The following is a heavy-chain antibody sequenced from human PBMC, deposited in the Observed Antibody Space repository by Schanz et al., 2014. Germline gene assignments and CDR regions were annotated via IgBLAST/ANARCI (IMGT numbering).Heavy chain of an antibody. CDR1: GYTFTSFA. D-gene: IGHD2-15*01. CDR2: INTNNGDP. J-gene: IGHJ5*02. Sequence: QVQLVQSGSELKKPGASVKVSCKASGYTFTSFAMNWVRQAPRQGLEWMGWINTNNGDPTYAQGFTGRFVFSLDTSVSTAYLQISSLKAEDTAVYYCARGGVVVVTAALNWFDPWGQGTLVTVSS. CDR3: ARGGVVVVTAALNWFDP. V-gene: IGHV7-4-1*02.